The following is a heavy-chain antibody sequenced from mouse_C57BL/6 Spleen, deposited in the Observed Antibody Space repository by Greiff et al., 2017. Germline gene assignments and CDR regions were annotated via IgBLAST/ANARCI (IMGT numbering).Heavy chain of an antibody. CDR1: GYTFTSYW. J-gene: IGHJ2*01. CDR3: TRDYGREGFDY. V-gene: IGHV1-5*01. Sequence: VQLQQSGTVLARPGASVKMSCKTSGYTFTSYWMHWVKQRPGPGLEWIGAIYPGNSDISYNQKFKGKAKLTAVTSASTAYMELSSLTNEDSAVYYCTRDYGREGFDYWGQGTTLTVSS. CDR2: IYPGNSDI. D-gene: IGHD1-1*01.